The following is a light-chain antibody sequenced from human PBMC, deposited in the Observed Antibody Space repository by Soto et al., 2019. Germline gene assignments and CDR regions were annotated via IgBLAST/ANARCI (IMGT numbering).Light chain of an antibody. V-gene: IGLV2-23*02. Sequence: QSVLTQPASVSGSPGQSITISCTGTSSDVGSYNFVSWYQQHPGKAPKLMIYEVSKRPSGVSNRFSGSKSGNTASLTISGLQAEDEADYYCAEWDDSRNGPVFGTGTNVTVL. CDR1: SSDVGSYNF. CDR2: EVS. CDR3: AEWDDSRNGPV. J-gene: IGLJ1*01.